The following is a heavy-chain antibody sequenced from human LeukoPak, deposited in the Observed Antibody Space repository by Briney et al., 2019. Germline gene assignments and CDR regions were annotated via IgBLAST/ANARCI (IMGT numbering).Heavy chain of an antibody. CDR3: TRDRNMGYCSSTSCSNYYMDV. Sequence: GGSLRLSCTASGFTFGDYAMSWVRQAPGKGLEWVGFIRSKAYGGTTEYAASVKGRFTISRDDSKSIAYLQMNSLKTEDTAVYYCTRDRNMGYCSSTSCSNYYMDVWGKGTTVTVSS. D-gene: IGHD2-2*01. J-gene: IGHJ6*03. V-gene: IGHV3-49*04. CDR1: GFTFGDYA. CDR2: IRSKAYGGTT.